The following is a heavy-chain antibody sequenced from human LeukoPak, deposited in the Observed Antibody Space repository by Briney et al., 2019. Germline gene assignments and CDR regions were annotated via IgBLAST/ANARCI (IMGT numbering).Heavy chain of an antibody. V-gene: IGHV3-30*02. D-gene: IGHD2-15*01. Sequence: GGSLRLSCAASGFTFSSYGMHWVRQAPGKGLEWVAFIRYDGSNKYYADSVKGRFTISRDNSKNTLYLQMDSLKTEDTAVYYCGRVFGGTLGWDYMDVWGKGTTVTVSS. J-gene: IGHJ6*03. CDR2: IRYDGSNK. CDR3: GRVFGGTLGWDYMDV. CDR1: GFTFSSYG.